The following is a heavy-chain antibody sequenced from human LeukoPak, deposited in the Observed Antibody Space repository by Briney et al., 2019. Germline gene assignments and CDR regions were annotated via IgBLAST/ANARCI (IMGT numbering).Heavy chain of an antibody. CDR1: EYTLTELS. CDR2: FDPEDGET. D-gene: IGHD3-10*01. V-gene: IGHV1-24*01. J-gene: IGHJ4*02. CDR3: ATGRLGESFFDY. Sequence: ASVKVSCKVSEYTLTELSMHWVRQAPGKGLEWMGGFDPEDGETIYAQKFQGRVTMTEDTSTDTAYMELSSLRSDDTAVYYCATGRLGESFFDYWGQGTLVTVSS.